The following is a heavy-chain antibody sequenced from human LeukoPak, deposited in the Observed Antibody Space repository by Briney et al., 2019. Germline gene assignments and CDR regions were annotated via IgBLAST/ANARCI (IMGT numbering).Heavy chain of an antibody. Sequence: PGRSLRLSCAASGFTFSSSGMHWVRQAPGKGLEWVAVVWYDGSKKYYGDSVKGRFTISRDNSKNTLYLQMNSLRGEDTAIYYCARDLAARHFDYWGQGTLVTVSS. J-gene: IGHJ4*02. V-gene: IGHV3-33*08. CDR3: ARDLAARHFDY. D-gene: IGHD6-6*01. CDR2: VWYDGSKK. CDR1: GFTFSSSG.